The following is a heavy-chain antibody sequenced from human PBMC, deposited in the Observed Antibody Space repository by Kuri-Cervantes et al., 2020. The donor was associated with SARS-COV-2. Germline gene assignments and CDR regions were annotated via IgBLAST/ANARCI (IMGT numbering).Heavy chain of an antibody. D-gene: IGHD3-10*01. V-gene: IGHV3-30-3*01. Sequence: GGSLRLSCAASGFTFSSYAMHWVRQAPGKGLEWVAVMSYDGSNKYYADSVKGRFTISRDNSKNTLYLQMNSLRVEDTAVYYCARERGGVREVPSGYWGQGTLVTVSS. CDR3: ARERGGVREVPSGY. CDR2: MSYDGSNK. J-gene: IGHJ4*02. CDR1: GFTFSSYA.